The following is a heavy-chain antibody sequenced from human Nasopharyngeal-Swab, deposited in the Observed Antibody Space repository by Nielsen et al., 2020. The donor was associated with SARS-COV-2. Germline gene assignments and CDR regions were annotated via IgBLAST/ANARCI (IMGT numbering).Heavy chain of an antibody. CDR2: ISYDGSNK. CDR3: AKDKRYFDWDGMDV. CDR1: GFTFSSYG. V-gene: IGHV3-30*18. J-gene: IGHJ6*02. D-gene: IGHD3-9*01. Sequence: GESLKISCTASGFTFSSYGMHWVRQAPGKGLEWVAVISYDGSNKYYADSVKGRFTISRDNSKNTLYLQMNRLRAEDTAVYYCAKDKRYFDWDGMDVWGQGTTVTVSS.